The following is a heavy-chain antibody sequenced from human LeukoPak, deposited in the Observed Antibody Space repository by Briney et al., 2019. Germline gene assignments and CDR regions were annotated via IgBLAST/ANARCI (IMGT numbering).Heavy chain of an antibody. J-gene: IGHJ4*02. Sequence: SATLSLTCTVSGGSISSYYWSWFRRPAGKGLEWIGRIYTSGSTNYNPSLKSRVTISVDTSKNQFSLKLSSVTAADTAVYYCATGIAAAGTAATDYWAQGTLVTVSS. D-gene: IGHD6-13*01. CDR3: ATGIAAAGTAATDY. CDR2: IYTSGST. CDR1: GGSISSYY. V-gene: IGHV4-4*07.